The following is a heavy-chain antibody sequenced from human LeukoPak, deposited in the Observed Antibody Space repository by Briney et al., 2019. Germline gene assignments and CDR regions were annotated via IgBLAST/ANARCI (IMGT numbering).Heavy chain of an antibody. V-gene: IGHV3-23*01. D-gene: IGHD2-2*01. CDR3: ANGAAGQYCTSPTCYR. J-gene: IGHJ4*02. CDR2: INIGGDDT. CDR1: GFTFSRYS. Sequence: GGSLRLSCEASGFTFSRYSMTWVRQAPGKGLEWVSAINIGGDDTYYADSARGRFTISRDNSKNTLYLQMNSLRAEDMAVYYCANGAAGQYCTSPTCYRWGQGTLVIVSS.